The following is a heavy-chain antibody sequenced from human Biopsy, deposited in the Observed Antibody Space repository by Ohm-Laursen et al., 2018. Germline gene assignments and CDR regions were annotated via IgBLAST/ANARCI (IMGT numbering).Heavy chain of an antibody. CDR1: GYSIKSGYY. CDR2: IYHSGST. V-gene: IGHV4-38-2*02. Sequence: GTLSLTCTVSGYSIKSGYYWGWIRQPPGKGLEWIGNIYHSGSTYYNPSLKSRVTISVERSKNQFSLKLSSVTAADTAVYYCARLEWRDTFFDFWGQGRLVTVSS. D-gene: IGHD3-3*01. CDR3: ARLEWRDTFFDF. J-gene: IGHJ4*02.